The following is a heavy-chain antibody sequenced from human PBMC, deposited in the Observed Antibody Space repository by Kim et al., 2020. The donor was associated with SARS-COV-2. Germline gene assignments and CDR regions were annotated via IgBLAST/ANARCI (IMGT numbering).Heavy chain of an antibody. Sequence: SDTLSLTCTVSGGSISSSSYYWGWIRQPPGKGLEWIGSIYYSGSTYYIPSLKSRVTISVDTSKNQFSLKLSSVTAADTAVYYCARIYLGGSYPDYFDYWGQGTLVTVSS. J-gene: IGHJ4*02. D-gene: IGHD1-26*01. V-gene: IGHV4-39*07. CDR3: ARIYLGGSYPDYFDY. CDR1: GGSISSSSYY. CDR2: IYYSGST.